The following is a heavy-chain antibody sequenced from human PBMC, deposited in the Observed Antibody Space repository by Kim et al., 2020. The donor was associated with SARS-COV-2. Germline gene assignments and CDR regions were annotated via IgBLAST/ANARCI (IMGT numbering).Heavy chain of an antibody. CDR1: GGSFSGYY. D-gene: IGHD6-13*01. J-gene: IGHJ1*01. CDR2: INHSGST. Sequence: SETLSLTCAVYGGSFSGYYWSWIRQPPGKGLEWIGEINHSGSTNYSPSLKSRVTISVDTSKNQFSLKLSSVTAADTAVYYCARGWIAAAGRGYFQHWGQGTLVTVSS. CDR3: ARGWIAAAGRGYFQH. V-gene: IGHV4-34*01.